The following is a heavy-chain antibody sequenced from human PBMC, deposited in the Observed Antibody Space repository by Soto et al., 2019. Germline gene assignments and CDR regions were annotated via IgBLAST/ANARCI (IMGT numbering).Heavy chain of an antibody. V-gene: IGHV3-15*01. CDR1: GFTFSNTW. CDR2: IKSKTDGGTT. CDR3: TTDGALRWPPYYFDY. J-gene: IGHJ4*02. Sequence: EVQLVESGGGLVKPGGSLRLSCAASGFTFSNTWMSWVRQAPGKGLEWVGRIKSKTDGGTTDYAAPLKGRFTISRDDSKNTLYLLMNSLKTEDTAVYYCTTDGALRWPPYYFDYWGQGTLVTVSS. D-gene: IGHD4-17*01.